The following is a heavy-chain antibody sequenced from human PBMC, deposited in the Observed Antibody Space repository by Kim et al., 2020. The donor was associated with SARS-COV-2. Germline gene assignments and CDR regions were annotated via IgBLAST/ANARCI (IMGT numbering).Heavy chain of an antibody. D-gene: IGHD2-2*01. CDR3: ARVVVPALSVLGYMDV. CDR2: IYYSGST. J-gene: IGHJ6*03. Sequence: SETLSLTCTVSGGSISSYYWSWIRQPPGKGLEWIGYIYYSGSTNYNPSLKSRVTISVDTSKNQFSLKLSSVTAADTAVYYCARVVVPALSVLGYMDVWGKGTTVTVSS. V-gene: IGHV4-59*08. CDR1: GGSISSYY.